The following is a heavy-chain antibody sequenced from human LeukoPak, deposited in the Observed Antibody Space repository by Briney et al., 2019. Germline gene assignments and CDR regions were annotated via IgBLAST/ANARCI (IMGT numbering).Heavy chain of an antibody. CDR2: IYYSGST. V-gene: IGHV4-31*03. J-gene: IGHJ5*02. D-gene: IGHD2-2*01. CDR3: ARDDCSSTSCYGVGSSWFDP. CDR1: GGSISSGGYY. Sequence: PSQTLSLTCTVSGGSISSGGYYWSWIRQHPGKGQEWIGYIYYSGSTYYNPSLKSRVTISVDTSKNQFSLKLSSVTAADTAVYYCARDDCSSTSCYGVGSSWFDPWGQGTLVTVSS.